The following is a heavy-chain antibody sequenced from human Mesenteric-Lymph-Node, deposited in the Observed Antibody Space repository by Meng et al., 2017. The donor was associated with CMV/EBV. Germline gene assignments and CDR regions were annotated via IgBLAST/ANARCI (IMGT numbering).Heavy chain of an antibody. J-gene: IGHJ4*02. V-gene: IGHV3-74*01. D-gene: IGHD6-6*01. CDR2: INSDGSST. CDR3: AKGGARPLDY. CDR1: GFTFSSYW. Sequence: GESLKISCVASGFTFSSYWMHWVRQAPGKGLVWVSRINSDGSSTSYADSVKGRFTISRDNAKNTLYLQMNSLRAEDTAVYYCAKGGARPLDYWGQGTLVTVSS.